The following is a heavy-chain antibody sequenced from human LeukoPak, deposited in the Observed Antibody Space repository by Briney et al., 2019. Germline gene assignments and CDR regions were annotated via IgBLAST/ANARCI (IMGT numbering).Heavy chain of an antibody. CDR3: ARGGYCSSTSCYRFDY. Sequence: GESLRLSCAASGFTFSSYWMSWVRQAPGKGLEWVSGISGSGDTTYYADSVKGRFTISRDNSKNTLFLQMNSLRAEDTAVYYCARGGYCSSTSCYRFDYWGQGTLVTVSS. CDR1: GFTFSSYW. J-gene: IGHJ4*02. CDR2: ISGSGDTT. D-gene: IGHD2-2*01. V-gene: IGHV3-23*01.